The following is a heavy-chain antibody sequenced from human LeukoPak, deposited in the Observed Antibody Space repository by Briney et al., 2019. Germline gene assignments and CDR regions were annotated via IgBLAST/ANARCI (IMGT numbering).Heavy chain of an antibody. Sequence: ASVKVSCKASGGTFSSYAISWVRQAPGQGLEWMGGIIPIFGTANYAQKLQGRVTMTTDTSTSTAYMELRSLRSDDTAVYYCARGQNVWWLLPTTPFDYWGQGTLVTVSS. V-gene: IGHV1-69*05. CDR3: ARGQNVWWLLPTTPFDY. J-gene: IGHJ4*02. CDR2: IIPIFGTA. CDR1: GGTFSSYA. D-gene: IGHD5-12*01.